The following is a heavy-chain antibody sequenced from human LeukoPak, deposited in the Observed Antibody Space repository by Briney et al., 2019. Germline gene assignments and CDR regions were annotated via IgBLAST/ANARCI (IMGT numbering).Heavy chain of an antibody. CDR1: GFTFSSYA. V-gene: IGHV3-23*01. Sequence: GGSLRLSCAASGFTFSSYATSWVRQAPGKGLEWVSGISDSGGSIYYADSVKGRFTISRDNSKNTLYLQMNSLRADDTAVYYCAKAGDQGYWFDPWGQGTLVTVSS. J-gene: IGHJ5*02. D-gene: IGHD1-26*01. CDR2: ISDSGGSI. CDR3: AKAGDQGYWFDP.